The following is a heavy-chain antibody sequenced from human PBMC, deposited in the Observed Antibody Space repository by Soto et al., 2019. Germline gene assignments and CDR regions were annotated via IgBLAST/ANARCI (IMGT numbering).Heavy chain of an antibody. V-gene: IGHV4-39*01. J-gene: IGHJ6*02. CDR3: ARSQANFYYYYGMDV. Sequence: PSETLSLTCTVSCGSISSSSYYWGWIRQPPGKGLEWIGSIYYSGSTYYNPSLKSRVTISVDTSKNQFSLKLSSVTAADTAVYYCARSQANFYYYYGMDVWGQGTTVTVSS. CDR2: IYYSGST. CDR1: CGSISSSSYY.